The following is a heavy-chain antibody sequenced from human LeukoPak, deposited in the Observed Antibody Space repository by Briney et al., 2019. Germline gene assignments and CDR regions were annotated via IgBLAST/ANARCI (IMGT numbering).Heavy chain of an antibody. D-gene: IGHD2-21*02. J-gene: IGHJ4*02. CDR1: GFTVSSNY. CDR3: ARGTAYGGNSYIDY. CDR2: IYSGGST. V-gene: IGHV3-66*01. Sequence: GGSLRLSCAASGFTVSSNYMSWVRQAPGKGLEWVSVIYSGGSTYYADSVKGRFTISRDNSKNTLYLQMNSLRAEDTAVYYCARGTAYGGNSYIDYWGQGTLVTVSS.